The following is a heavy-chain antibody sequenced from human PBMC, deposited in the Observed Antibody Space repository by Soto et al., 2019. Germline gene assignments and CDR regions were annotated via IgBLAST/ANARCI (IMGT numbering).Heavy chain of an antibody. V-gene: IGHV1-3*01. J-gene: IGHJ5*02. CDR1: GYTVTSYA. CDR3: ATDLSGEQWLP. CDR2: FDAGDGKT. Sequence: ASVKVSCKASGYTVTSYAMHWVRQAPGQRLEWMGGFDAGDGKTKYAQKFQGRVTMTEDTSTDTAYMELSSLRSEDTAVYYCATDLSGEQWLPWGQGTLVTVSS. D-gene: IGHD6-19*01.